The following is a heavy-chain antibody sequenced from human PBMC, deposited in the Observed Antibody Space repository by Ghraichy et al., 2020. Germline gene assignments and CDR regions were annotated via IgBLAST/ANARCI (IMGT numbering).Heavy chain of an antibody. V-gene: IGHV3-23*01. CDR2: ISGNAANT. D-gene: IGHD3-10*01. J-gene: IGHJ4*02. CDR3: APRGVSVNSDGGFFDY. Sequence: AISGNAANTYYADSVHGRFTISRDNSKNTLYLQMNSLRAGDTDVYYCAPRGVSVNSDGGFFDYVGQGTL.